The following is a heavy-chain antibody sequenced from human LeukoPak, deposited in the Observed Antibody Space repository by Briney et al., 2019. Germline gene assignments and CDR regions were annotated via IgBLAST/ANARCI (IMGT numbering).Heavy chain of an antibody. Sequence: PSETLSLTCAVYGGSFSGYYWSWIRQPPGKGLEWIGEINHSGSTNYNPSLKSRVTISVDTSKNQFSLKLSSATAADTAVYYCAGGVRKWYCSGGSCYFDYWGQGTLVTVSS. D-gene: IGHD2-15*01. CDR1: GGSFSGYY. CDR2: INHSGST. CDR3: AGGVRKWYCSGGSCYFDY. J-gene: IGHJ4*02. V-gene: IGHV4-34*01.